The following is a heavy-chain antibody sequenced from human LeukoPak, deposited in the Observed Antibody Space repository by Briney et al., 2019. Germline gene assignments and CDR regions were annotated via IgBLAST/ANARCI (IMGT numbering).Heavy chain of an antibody. J-gene: IGHJ6*03. D-gene: IGHD2-8*01. Sequence: SETLSLTRTVSGGSISNSPYYWGWIRQPPGKGLEWIGNIYYSGSTYYNPSLKSRVTISVDTSKNQSSLKLSSVTAADTAVYYCARGREDIVLMVYAIHPSLCYMDVWGKGTTVTVSS. CDR1: GGSISNSPYY. V-gene: IGHV4-39*07. CDR3: ARGREDIVLMVYAIHPSLCYMDV. CDR2: IYYSGST.